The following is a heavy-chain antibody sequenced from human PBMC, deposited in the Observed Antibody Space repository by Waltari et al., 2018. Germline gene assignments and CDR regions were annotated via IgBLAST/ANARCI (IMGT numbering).Heavy chain of an antibody. Sequence: QVEESGGGVVQPGGSLRLSCLASGYPFNNYGMHWVRQAPGKGLEGLAVISSDGSGKYYADSVKGRFTMSRDNSKNTVYLQMNSLRPEDTAVYYCAKAGGIHNYPLDPWGQGTLVTVSS. V-gene: IGHV3-30*18. CDR3: AKAGGIHNYPLDP. CDR2: ISSDGSGK. CDR1: GYPFNNYG. J-gene: IGHJ5*02. D-gene: IGHD1-26*01.